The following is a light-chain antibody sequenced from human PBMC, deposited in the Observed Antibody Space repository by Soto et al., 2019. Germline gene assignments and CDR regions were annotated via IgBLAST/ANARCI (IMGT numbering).Light chain of an antibody. CDR3: QQYGTSPYT. J-gene: IGKJ2*01. Sequence: EIVLTQSPGTLSLSPGESATLSCRASQSVSSNYLAWYQQKPGQAPRLLIYGASSRATGIPDRFRGSGSGADFTLTISRPEPEDFAVYYCQQYGTSPYTFGQGTKVDIK. V-gene: IGKV3-20*01. CDR2: GAS. CDR1: QSVSSNY.